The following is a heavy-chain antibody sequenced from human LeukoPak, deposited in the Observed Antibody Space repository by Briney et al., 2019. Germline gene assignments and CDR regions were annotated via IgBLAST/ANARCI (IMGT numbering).Heavy chain of an antibody. V-gene: IGHV3-23*01. CDR1: GFTFSNYA. D-gene: IGHD1-26*01. CDR3: ANGPSLNSGRIEQNDY. J-gene: IGHJ4*02. CDR2: ISGRGGST. Sequence: GGSLRLSCAASGFTFSNYAMSWVRQAPGKGVEWVSAISGRGGSTYYADSVKGRFTISRDNSKNTLYLQMNSLRAEDTAVYYCANGPSLNSGRIEQNDYWGQGTLVTVSS.